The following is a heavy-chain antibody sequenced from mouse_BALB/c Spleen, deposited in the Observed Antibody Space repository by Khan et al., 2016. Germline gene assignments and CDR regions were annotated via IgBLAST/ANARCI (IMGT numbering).Heavy chain of an antibody. J-gene: IGHJ3*01. V-gene: IGHV5-9-4*01. CDR3: ARDRGYGSPFAY. CDR1: GFTFSSYA. CDR2: ISSGGSYT. Sequence: EVELVESGGGLVKPGGSLKLSCAASGFTFSSYAMSWVRQSPEKRLEWVAEISSGGSYTYYPETVTGRFTISRDNAKNTLYLEMSSLRSEDTAMYYCARDRGYGSPFAYWGQGTLVTVSA. D-gene: IGHD1-1*01.